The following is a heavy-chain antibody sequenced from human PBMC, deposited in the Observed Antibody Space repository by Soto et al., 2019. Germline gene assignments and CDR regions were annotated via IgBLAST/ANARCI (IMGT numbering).Heavy chain of an antibody. J-gene: IGHJ6*02. Sequence: SETLSLTCTVSGGSISSSSYYWGWIRQPPGKGLEWIGSIYYSGSTFYNPSLKSRVTISVDTSKNQFSLKLSSVTAADTAVYYCARHVAVGYYYYYYGMDVWGQGTTVTVSS. CDR2: IYYSGST. V-gene: IGHV4-39*01. CDR1: GGSISSSSYY. D-gene: IGHD2-21*01. CDR3: ARHVAVGYYYYYYGMDV.